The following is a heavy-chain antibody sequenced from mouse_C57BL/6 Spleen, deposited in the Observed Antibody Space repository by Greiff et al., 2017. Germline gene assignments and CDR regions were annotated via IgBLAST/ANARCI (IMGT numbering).Heavy chain of an antibody. J-gene: IGHJ4*01. Sequence: VQGVESGAELVKPGASVKMSCKASGYTFTTYPIEWMKQNHGKSLEWIGNFHPYNDDTKYNEKFKGKATLTVEKSSSTVYLELSRLTSDDSAVYCCARAGYYDAMDYWGQGTSVTVSS. CDR2: FHPYNDDT. CDR3: ARAGYYDAMDY. V-gene: IGHV1-47*01. CDR1: GYTFTTYP. D-gene: IGHD2-2*01.